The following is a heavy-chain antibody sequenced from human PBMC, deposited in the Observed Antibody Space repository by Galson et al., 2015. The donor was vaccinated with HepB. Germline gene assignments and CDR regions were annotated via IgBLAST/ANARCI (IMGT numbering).Heavy chain of an antibody. D-gene: IGHD6-13*01. CDR2: INPNSGGT. CDR1: GYTFTGYY. J-gene: IGHJ4*02. V-gene: IGHV1-2*02. CDR3: ARDAGIAASWRSPDY. Sequence: SVKVSCKASGYTFTGYYMHWVRQAPGQGLEWMGWINPNSGGTDYAQKFQGRVTMTRDTSISTAYMELNTLRSDDAAVYYCARDAGIAASWRSPDYWGQGTLVTVSS.